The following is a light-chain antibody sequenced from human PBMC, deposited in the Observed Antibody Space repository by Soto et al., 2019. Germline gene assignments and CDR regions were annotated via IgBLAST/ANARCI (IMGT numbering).Light chain of an antibody. Sequence: QSALTQPPSASGSPGQSVTISCTGTNNDVGRYNYVSWYQQHPGKAPKVIISDVSERPSGVPDRFSDSKSGNTASLTVSGLQAEDEADYYCSSYAGSNIWVFGGGTKVTVL. CDR3: SSYAGSNIWV. J-gene: IGLJ3*02. CDR1: NNDVGRYNY. CDR2: DVS. V-gene: IGLV2-8*01.